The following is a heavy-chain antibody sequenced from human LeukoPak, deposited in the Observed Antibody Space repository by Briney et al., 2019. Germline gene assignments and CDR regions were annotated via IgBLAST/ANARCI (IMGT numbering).Heavy chain of an antibody. D-gene: IGHD2-2*01. CDR3: ARGALDCSSTSCRPYYFDY. V-gene: IGHV4-31*03. Sequence: SQTLSLTCTVSGGSISSGGYYWSWIRQHPGKGLEWFGYIYYSGSTYYNPSLKSRVTISVDTSKNQFSLKLSSVTAADTAVYYCARGALDCSSTSCRPYYFDYWGQGTLVTVSS. J-gene: IGHJ4*02. CDR1: GGSISSGGYY. CDR2: IYYSGST.